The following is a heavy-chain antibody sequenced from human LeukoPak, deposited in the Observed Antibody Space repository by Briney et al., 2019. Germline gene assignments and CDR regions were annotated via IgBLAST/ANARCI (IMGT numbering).Heavy chain of an antibody. CDR1: GFTFINYV. CDR3: AKSNAWDWFDP. V-gene: IGHV4-4*02. CDR2: IYYTGNT. Sequence: PGGSLRLSCSASGFTFINYVMTWVRQPPGKGLEWIGEIYYTGNTNYNPSLKSRVTISVDKSNNQFSLNLSSVTAADTAVYYCAKSNAWDWFDPWGQGTLVTVSS. D-gene: IGHD4-11*01. J-gene: IGHJ5*02.